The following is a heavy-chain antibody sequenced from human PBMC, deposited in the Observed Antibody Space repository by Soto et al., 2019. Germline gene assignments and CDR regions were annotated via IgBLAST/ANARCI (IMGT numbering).Heavy chain of an antibody. Sequence: ASVKVSCKASGYSFTNHAMHWVRQAPGQSLEWMGWISAGNGDTKYSQKFQGRVAITRDTSASTVYMELSSLRSEDTAVYYCARGLIQGARGVNYYYYMDVSGKWTPVIVSS. CDR2: ISAGNGDT. J-gene: IGHJ6*03. D-gene: IGHD3-10*01. CDR3: ARGLIQGARGVNYYYYMDV. CDR1: GYSFTNHA. V-gene: IGHV1-3*01.